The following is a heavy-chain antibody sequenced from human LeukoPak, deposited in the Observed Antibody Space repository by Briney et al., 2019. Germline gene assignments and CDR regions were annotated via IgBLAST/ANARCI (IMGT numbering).Heavy chain of an antibody. CDR2: IYTRRST. Sequence: PSENLSLTCTGSGGSNNNYYWSWLRQPAGKGLEWIGSIYTRRSTNYSPSLKSRVTMSVDTSKNQFSLKLSSVTAADTAVYYCARGRYCSADICSGGDAFDIWGQGTMDSVSS. CDR1: GGSNNNYY. CDR3: ARGRYCSADICSGGDAFDI. V-gene: IGHV4-4*07. D-gene: IGHD2-15*01. J-gene: IGHJ3*02.